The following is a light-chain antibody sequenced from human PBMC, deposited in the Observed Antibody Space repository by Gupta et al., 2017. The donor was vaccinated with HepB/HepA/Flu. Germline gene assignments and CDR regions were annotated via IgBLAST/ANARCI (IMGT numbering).Light chain of an antibody. J-gene: IGKJ1*01. Sequence: NNNCKSSQSVLYSSNNKNYLAWYQQKPGQPPKLLIYWASTRESCVPDRCRGSGSVADCTLAISSSEVKHMSFYYGQQYYSSTRTFGRGTKVEVK. CDR2: WAS. V-gene: IGKV4-1*01. CDR1: QSVLYSSNNKNY. CDR3: QQYYSSTRT.